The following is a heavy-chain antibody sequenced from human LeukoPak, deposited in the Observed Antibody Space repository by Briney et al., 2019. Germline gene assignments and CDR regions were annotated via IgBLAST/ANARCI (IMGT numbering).Heavy chain of an antibody. V-gene: IGHV3-21*01. D-gene: IGHD4-17*01. CDR2: ISSSSSYI. CDR3: ARESMTVTDY. J-gene: IGHJ4*02. CDR1: GFTFSSYS. Sequence: GGSLRLSCAASGFTFSSYSMNWVRQAPGKGLEWVSSISSSSSYIYYADSVKGRFTISRDDAKNSLYLQTNSLRAEDTAVYYCARESMTVTDYWGQGTLVTVSS.